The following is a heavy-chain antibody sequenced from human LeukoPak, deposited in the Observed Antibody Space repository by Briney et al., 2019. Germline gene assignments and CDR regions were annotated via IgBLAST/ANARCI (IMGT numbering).Heavy chain of an antibody. CDR2: ISGSGGST. Sequence: PGGSLRLSCAASGFTFNSYAMSWVRQAPGKGLEWVSDISGSGGSTYYADSVKGRFTISRDNSKNTLYLQMNSLRAEDTAVYYCAKDSSVRAIAAASDFDYWGQGTLVTVSS. CDR3: AKDSSVRAIAAASDFDY. J-gene: IGHJ4*02. CDR1: GFTFNSYA. D-gene: IGHD6-13*01. V-gene: IGHV3-23*01.